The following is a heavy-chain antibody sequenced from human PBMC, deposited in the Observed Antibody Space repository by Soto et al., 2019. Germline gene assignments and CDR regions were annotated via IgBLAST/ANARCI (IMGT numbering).Heavy chain of an antibody. CDR3: AKTLSGTTGTFDY. Sequence: EVQLLESGGGLVQPGGSLRLSCAAAGFTVSSYAMSWVRQAPGKGLEWVSSISGSGGSTYYADSVKGRFTISRDNSKNKLYLHMNSLRAEDTAVYYCAKTLSGTTGTFDYWGQGTLVTVSS. CDR2: ISGSGGST. J-gene: IGHJ4*02. V-gene: IGHV3-23*01. D-gene: IGHD1-7*01. CDR1: GFTVSSYA.